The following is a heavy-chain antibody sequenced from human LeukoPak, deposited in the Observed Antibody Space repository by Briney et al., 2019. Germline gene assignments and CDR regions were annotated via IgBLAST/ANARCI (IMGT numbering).Heavy chain of an antibody. CDR1: GGSISSGGYY. V-gene: IGHV4-31*03. Sequence: SETLSLTCTVSGGSISSGGYYWSWIRQHPGKGLEWIGYIYYSGSTYYNPSLKSRVTISVDTSKNQFSLKLSSVTAADTAVYYCARDQRARYSYDNWFDPWGQGTLVTVSS. CDR2: IYYSGST. D-gene: IGHD5-18*01. J-gene: IGHJ5*02. CDR3: ARDQRARYSYDNWFDP.